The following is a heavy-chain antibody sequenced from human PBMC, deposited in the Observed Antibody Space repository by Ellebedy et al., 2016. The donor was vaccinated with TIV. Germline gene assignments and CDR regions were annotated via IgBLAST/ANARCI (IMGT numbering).Heavy chain of an antibody. V-gene: IGHV4-39*01. CDR3: ARVCHYGSGSRWFDP. CDR2: IYYSGRT. CDR1: GGSISSSGYY. D-gene: IGHD3-10*01. Sequence: SETLSLTXTVSGGSISSSGYYWGWIRQPPGKGLEWIGSIYYSGRTHYNPSLKSRVTISVDTSKNQFSLRLSSVTAADTAVYYCARVCHYGSGSRWFDPWGQGTLVTVSS. J-gene: IGHJ5*02.